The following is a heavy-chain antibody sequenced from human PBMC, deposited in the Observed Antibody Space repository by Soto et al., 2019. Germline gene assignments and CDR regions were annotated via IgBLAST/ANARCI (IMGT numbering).Heavy chain of an antibody. V-gene: IGHV1-46*01. CDR1: GYTFSFDY. CDR2: INPDGGAT. D-gene: IGHD3-10*01. CDR3: AKGRRNTF. Sequence: QVQLLQSGAEVKKPGASVKISCKASGYTFSFDYLSWVRRAPGQGLQWMGKINPDGGATTYAQSFQGRVSITSDASTGTVYMELSSLTSHDPAVDYCAKGRRNTFWGQGTLVSVSS. J-gene: IGHJ4*02.